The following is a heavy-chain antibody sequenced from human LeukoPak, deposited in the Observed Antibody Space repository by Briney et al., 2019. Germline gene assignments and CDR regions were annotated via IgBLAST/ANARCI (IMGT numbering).Heavy chain of an antibody. CDR1: GFSFRDYE. CDR3: AKDPQLLLWFGELPAFDY. D-gene: IGHD3-10*01. CDR2: IRYDGSNK. V-gene: IGHV3-30*02. Sequence: GGSLRLSCAASGFSFRDYELTWVRQAPGKGLEWVAFIRYDGSNKYYADSVKGRFTISRDNSKNTLYLQMNSLRAEDTAVYYCAKDPQLLLWFGELPAFDYWGQGTLVTVSS. J-gene: IGHJ4*02.